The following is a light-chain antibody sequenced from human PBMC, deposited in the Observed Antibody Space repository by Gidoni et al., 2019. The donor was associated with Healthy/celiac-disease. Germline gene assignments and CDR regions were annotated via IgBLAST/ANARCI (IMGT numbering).Light chain of an antibody. CDR3: CSYAGSYTWV. V-gene: IGLV2-11*01. J-gene: IGLJ2*01. CDR2: DVN. CDR1: SSDVGGYNY. Sequence: QSALTQPRSVSGSPGQSVTISCTGTSSDVGGYNYVSWYQQHPGKAPKLMIYDVNKRPSGVPDRFSGSKSGNTASLTISGLQAEGEADYYCCSYAGSYTWVFGGGTKLTVL.